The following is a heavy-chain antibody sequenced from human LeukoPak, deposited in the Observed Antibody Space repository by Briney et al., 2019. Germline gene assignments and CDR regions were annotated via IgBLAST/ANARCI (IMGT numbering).Heavy chain of an antibody. CDR2: IHPSTGNP. Sequence: PTASVKVSCKASGYRFTNYAMNWVRQAPGQGLEWMGWIHPSTGNPAYAQGFTGRFVFSLDTSVSTTYLHISSLKAEDTAVYFCARAFQSLGGLSLPDYWGQGTLVTVSS. J-gene: IGHJ4*02. CDR3: ARAFQSLGGLSLPDY. V-gene: IGHV7-4-1*02. CDR1: GYRFTNYA. D-gene: IGHD3-16*02.